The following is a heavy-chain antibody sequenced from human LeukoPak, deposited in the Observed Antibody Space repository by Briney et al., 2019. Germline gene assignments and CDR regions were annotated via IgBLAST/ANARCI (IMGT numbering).Heavy chain of an antibody. CDR1: GGSICSGGYF. CDR3: ARATHSTASTGGPYMEV. D-gene: IGHD2-21*02. V-gene: IGHV4-31*03. Sequence: SEPLSLPCTVSGGSICSGGYFWSRVRQHPGKGLEWLAHIYHAGSTHGNPSLRGRVAISLDTSSRQYSLSLSSVTTEDTVVYFSARATHSTASTGGPYMEVWGQGTTVTVSS. CDR2: IYHAGST. J-gene: IGHJ6*03.